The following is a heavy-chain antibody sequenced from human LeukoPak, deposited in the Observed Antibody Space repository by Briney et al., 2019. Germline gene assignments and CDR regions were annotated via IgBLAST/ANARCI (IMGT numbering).Heavy chain of an antibody. V-gene: IGHV4-28*06. CDR1: GYSMRRDNW. Sequence: PAETLSLICAVSGYSMRRDNWLGWIGQRPGEGLEWIGYIYYSGGTIYNPSLKSRVTMSVDTSQNLFSLQLNSVTALDTAVYYCASLLSEAFDYWGQGTLVTVSS. J-gene: IGHJ4*02. CDR2: IYYSGGT. D-gene: IGHD3-16*02. CDR3: ASLLSEAFDY.